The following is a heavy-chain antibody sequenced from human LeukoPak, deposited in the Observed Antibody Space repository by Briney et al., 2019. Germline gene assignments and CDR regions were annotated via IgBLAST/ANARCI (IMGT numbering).Heavy chain of an antibody. CDR3: ARAADYGDSFDY. Sequence: SETLSLTCTVSGGSISSGGYYGSWIRQHPGKGLEWIGYIYYSGSTYYNPSLKSRVTISVDTSKNQFSLKLSSVTAADTAVYYCARAADYGDSFDYWGQGTLVTVSS. J-gene: IGHJ4*02. D-gene: IGHD4-17*01. CDR1: GGSISSGGYY. V-gene: IGHV4-31*03. CDR2: IYYSGST.